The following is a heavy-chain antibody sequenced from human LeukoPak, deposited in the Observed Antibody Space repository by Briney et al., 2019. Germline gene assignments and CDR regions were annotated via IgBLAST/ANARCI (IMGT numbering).Heavy chain of an antibody. Sequence: SVEVSCKASGWTFSSYAISWVRQAPGQGLEWMGRIIPIFGTANYAQKFQGRVTITKDESTSTAYMELSSLRSDDTAVYYCASRRPKMPWYSSSYLYFDYRGQGTLVTVSS. J-gene: IGHJ4*02. CDR3: ASRRPKMPWYSSSYLYFDY. D-gene: IGHD6-13*01. CDR2: IIPIFGTA. CDR1: GWTFSSYA. V-gene: IGHV1-69*05.